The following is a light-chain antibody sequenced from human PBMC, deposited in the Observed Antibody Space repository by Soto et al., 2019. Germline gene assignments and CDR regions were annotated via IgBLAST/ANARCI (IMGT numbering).Light chain of an antibody. CDR2: DVS. V-gene: IGLV2-14*01. CDR3: SSYTSSSTL. J-gene: IGLJ1*01. Sequence: QSVLTQPASGSGSPGRSITISCTGTSSDVGGYNYVSWYQQHPGKAPKLMIYDVSNRPSGVSNRFSGSKSGNTASLTISGLQAEDEADYYCSSYTSSSTLFGTGTKVTVL. CDR1: SSDVGGYNY.